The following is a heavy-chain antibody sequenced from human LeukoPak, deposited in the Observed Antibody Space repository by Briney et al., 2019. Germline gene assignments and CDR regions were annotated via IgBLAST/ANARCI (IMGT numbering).Heavy chain of an antibody. D-gene: IGHD3-10*01. J-gene: IGHJ4*02. Sequence: GGSLRLSCVVSGFTFSSYWMSWVRQAPGKGLEWVANIKHDGSEKYYVDSVKGRFTISRDNAKNSLYLQMNSLRAEDTAVYYCARDLLWFGELSRPYYFDYWGQGTLVTVSS. CDR3: ARDLLWFGELSRPYYFDY. CDR2: IKHDGSEK. CDR1: GFTFSSYW. V-gene: IGHV3-7*01.